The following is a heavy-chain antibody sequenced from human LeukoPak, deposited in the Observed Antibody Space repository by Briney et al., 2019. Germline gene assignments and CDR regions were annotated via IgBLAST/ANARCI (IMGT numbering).Heavy chain of an antibody. V-gene: IGHV4-59*01. D-gene: IGHD4-17*01. Sequence: PSETLSLTCTASGGSISSYYWSWIRQPPGKGLEWIGYIYYSGSTNYNPSLKSRVNISVDTSNIQFSLKLSSVTAADTAVYYCARGRFYGDYYFDYWGQGTLVTVSS. CDR3: ARGRFYGDYYFDY. CDR1: GGSISSYY. CDR2: IYYSGST. J-gene: IGHJ4*02.